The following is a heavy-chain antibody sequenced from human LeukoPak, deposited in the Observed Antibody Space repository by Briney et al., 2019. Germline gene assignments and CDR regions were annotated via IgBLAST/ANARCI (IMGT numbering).Heavy chain of an antibody. J-gene: IGHJ5*02. V-gene: IGHV1-46*01. CDR2: IYPGGGST. CDR3: ARDFEGSNWFDP. Sequence: ASVKVSCKASGYTFTSYYIHWVRQAPGQGLEWMGIIYPGGGSTSYAQKFQGRVTMTRDTSTSTVYMELSSLRSEDTAVYYCARDFEGSNWFDPWGQGTLVTVSS. CDR1: GYTFTSYY.